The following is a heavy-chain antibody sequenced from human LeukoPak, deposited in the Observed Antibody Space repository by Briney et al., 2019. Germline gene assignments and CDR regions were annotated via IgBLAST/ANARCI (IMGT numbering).Heavy chain of an antibody. V-gene: IGHV3-11*04. Sequence: GGSLRLSCAASGFTFDDYDMSWVRQAPGKGLEWVSYISSSGSTIYYADSVKGRFTISRDNAKNSLYLQMNSLRAEDTAVYYCARDREGYDILTGYYAANDYWGQGTLVTVSS. CDR2: ISSSGSTI. J-gene: IGHJ4*02. CDR1: GFTFDDYD. D-gene: IGHD3-9*01. CDR3: ARDREGYDILTGYYAANDY.